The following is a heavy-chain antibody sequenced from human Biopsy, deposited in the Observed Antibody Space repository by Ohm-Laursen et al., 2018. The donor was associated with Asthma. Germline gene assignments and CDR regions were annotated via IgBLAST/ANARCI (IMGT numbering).Heavy chain of an antibody. D-gene: IGHD5/OR15-5a*01. CDR1: GFTFSSYA. J-gene: IGHJ4*02. CDR3: AKDWKSLYVQYFFEY. Sequence: SLRLSCAASGFTFSSYALSWARQAPGKGLEWVSGISADAQRTYYEDSVKGRFTISRDNSKNTIYLQLNSLRAEDTAVYYCAKDWKSLYVQYFFEYWGQGALVTVSS. V-gene: IGHV3-23*01. CDR2: ISADAQRT.